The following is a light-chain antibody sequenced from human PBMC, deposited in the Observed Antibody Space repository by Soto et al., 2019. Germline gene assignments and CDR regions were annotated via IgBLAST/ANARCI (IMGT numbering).Light chain of an antibody. CDR1: NSDIGGYNY. Sequence: QSALTQPASVSGSPGQSITISCTGTNSDIGGYNYVSWYQQHPGKAPKLIIYEVTNRPSGVSAHFSGSKSGNTASLTISGLQAADEADYYCSSYTSTNSWVFGGGTKLTVL. CDR2: EVT. V-gene: IGLV2-14*01. CDR3: SSYTSTNSWV. J-gene: IGLJ3*02.